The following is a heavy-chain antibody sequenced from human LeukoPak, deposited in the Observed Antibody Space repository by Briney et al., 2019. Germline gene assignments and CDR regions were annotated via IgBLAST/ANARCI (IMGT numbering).Heavy chain of an antibody. J-gene: IGHJ4*02. V-gene: IGHV4-4*07. CDR2: IYTSGST. D-gene: IGHD6-19*01. Sequence: SETLSLTCTVSGASISSYYWSWIRQPAGKGPEWIGRIYTSGSTNYNPSLKSRVTMSVDTSKNQFSLKLSSVTAADTAVYYCARDLDASGWCNFDYWGQGTLVTVSS. CDR3: ARDLDASGWCNFDY. CDR1: GASISSYY.